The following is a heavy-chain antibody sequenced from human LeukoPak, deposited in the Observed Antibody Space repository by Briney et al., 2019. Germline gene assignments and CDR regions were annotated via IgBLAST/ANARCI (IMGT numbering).Heavy chain of an antibody. J-gene: IGHJ4*02. Sequence: PGGSLRLSCAASRFTFSNAWMNWVRQALGKGLEWVGRIKSKVDGETTDYAAPVKGRFAISRDDSNNMVYLQMNSLKIEDTAVYYCAIDEPNYAPYDFDYWGQGTLVTVSS. CDR1: RFTFSNAW. D-gene: IGHD4/OR15-4a*01. CDR2: IKSKVDGETT. CDR3: AIDEPNYAPYDFDY. V-gene: IGHV3-15*01.